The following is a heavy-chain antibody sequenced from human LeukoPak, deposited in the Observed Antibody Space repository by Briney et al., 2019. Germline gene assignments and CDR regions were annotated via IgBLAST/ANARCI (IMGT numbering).Heavy chain of an antibody. CDR1: GFTFSNAW. J-gene: IGHJ5*02. V-gene: IGHV4-59*12. Sequence: PGGSLRLSCAASGFTFSNAWMSWIRQPPGKGLEWIGYIYYSGTTIYNPSLKSRLTISLDTSKNQFSLNLSSVTAADTAVYYCARDETHFYGSGSSNWFDPWGQGILVTVSS. D-gene: IGHD3-10*01. CDR3: ARDETHFYGSGSSNWFDP. CDR2: IYYSGTT.